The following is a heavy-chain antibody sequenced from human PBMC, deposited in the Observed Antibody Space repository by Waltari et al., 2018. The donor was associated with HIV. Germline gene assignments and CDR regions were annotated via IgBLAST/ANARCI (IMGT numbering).Heavy chain of an antibody. J-gene: IGHJ3*02. CDR1: GYSFTSYW. CDR3: ARILWFGELFAFDI. D-gene: IGHD3-10*01. Sequence: EVQLVQSGAEVKKPGESLKISCKGSGYSFTSYWIGWARPMPGKGLEWMGIISPGDSSTRCRPSFRGQFTISADKSSSTAYLQWSSLKASYTSMYYCARILWFGELFAFDIWGQGTMVTVSS. CDR2: ISPGDSST. V-gene: IGHV5-51*01.